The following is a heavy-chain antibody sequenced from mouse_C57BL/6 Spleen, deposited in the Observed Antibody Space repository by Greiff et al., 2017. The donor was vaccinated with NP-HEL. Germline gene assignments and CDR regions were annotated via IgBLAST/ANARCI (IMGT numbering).Heavy chain of an antibody. CDR2: IYPGSGST. J-gene: IGHJ1*03. V-gene: IGHV1-55*01. D-gene: IGHD1-1*01. CDR1: GYTFTSYW. Sequence: QVQLQQPGAELVKPGASVKMSCKASGYTFTSYWITWVKQRPGQGLEWIGDIYPGSGSTNYNEKFKSKATLTVDTSSSTAYMQLSSLTSEDSAVYYCARPHYYGSSFYWYFDVWGTGTTVTVSS. CDR3: ARPHYYGSSFYWYFDV.